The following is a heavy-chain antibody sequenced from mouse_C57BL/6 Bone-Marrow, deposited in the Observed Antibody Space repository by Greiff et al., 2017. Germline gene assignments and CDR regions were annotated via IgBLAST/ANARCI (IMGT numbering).Heavy chain of an antibody. D-gene: IGHD1-1*01. CDR3: ARTFNLLLRYGYYAMDY. J-gene: IGHJ4*01. Sequence: QVQLKQSGAELVRPGASVKLSCKASGYTFTDYYINWVKQRPGQGLEWIARIYPGSGNTYYNEKFKGKATLTAEKSSSTAYMQLSSLTSEDSAVYFCARTFNLLLRYGYYAMDYWGQGTSVTVSS. CDR2: IYPGSGNT. V-gene: IGHV1-76*01. CDR1: GYTFTDYY.